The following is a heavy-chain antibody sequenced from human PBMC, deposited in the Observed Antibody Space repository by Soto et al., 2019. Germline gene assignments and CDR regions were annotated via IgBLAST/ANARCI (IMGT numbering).Heavy chain of an antibody. V-gene: IGHV6-1*01. J-gene: IGHJ4*02. CDR2: TYYRSKWYN. Sequence: SETLSLTCVISGDSVSSNSAAWNWIRQSPSRGLEWLGRTYYRSKWYNDYAVSVKSRITINPDASKNQFSLQLNSVTPEDTAVYYCAREFRDGYNFVLVDYWGQGTLVTVSS. D-gene: IGHD5-12*01. CDR3: AREFRDGYNFVLVDY. CDR1: GDSVSSNSAA.